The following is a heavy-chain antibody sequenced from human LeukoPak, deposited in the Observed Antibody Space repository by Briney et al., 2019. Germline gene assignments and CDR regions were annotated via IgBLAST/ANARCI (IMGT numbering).Heavy chain of an antibody. CDR1: GFTFSSYA. D-gene: IGHD1-26*01. J-gene: IGHJ4*02. V-gene: IGHV3-15*01. CDR2: IKSKTDGGTT. CDR3: TTVDRWELLNIDY. Sequence: GGSLRLSCAACGFTFSSYAMSWVRQAPGKGLEWVGRIKSKTDGGTTDYAAPVKGRFTISRDDSKNALYLQMNSLKTEDTAVYYCTTVDRWELLNIDYWGQGTLVTVSS.